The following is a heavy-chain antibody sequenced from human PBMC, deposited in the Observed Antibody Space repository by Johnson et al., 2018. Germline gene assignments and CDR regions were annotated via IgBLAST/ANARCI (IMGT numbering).Heavy chain of an antibody. J-gene: IGHJ6*03. CDR2: ISSSSSDI. Sequence: VQLVQSGGGLVQPWGSLRLSCVASGMTFSSYSMNWVRQAPGKGLEWVSYISSSSSDINYADSVKGRFTISRDNAKNSLYLQMNSLKAEDTAVYYCARDYQYYYLYVWGKGTTVSVSS. CDR3: ARDYQYYYLYV. V-gene: IGHV3-48*01. CDR1: GMTFSSYS.